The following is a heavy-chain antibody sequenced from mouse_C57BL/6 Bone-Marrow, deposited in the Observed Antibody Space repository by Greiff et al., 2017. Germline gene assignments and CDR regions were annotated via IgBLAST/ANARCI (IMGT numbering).Heavy chain of an antibody. D-gene: IGHD1-1*01. CDR1: GYTFTSYW. Sequence: QVQLQQPGAELVKPGASVKLSCKASGYTFTSYWMHWVKQRPGRGLEWIGRIDPNSGGTNYNEKFKSKATLTVDKSSSTAYMQLSSLTSEDSAVYYCARWNYYGSSYVDAMDYWGQGTSVTVSS. V-gene: IGHV1-62-3*01. CDR2: IDPNSGGT. J-gene: IGHJ4*01. CDR3: ARWNYYGSSYVDAMDY.